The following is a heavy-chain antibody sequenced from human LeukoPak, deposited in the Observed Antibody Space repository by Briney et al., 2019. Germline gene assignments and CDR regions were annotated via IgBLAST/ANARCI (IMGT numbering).Heavy chain of an antibody. Sequence: PGGSLRLSCAASGFTSSGYAMGWVRQAPGKGLEWVSTISGTGSNTYYADSVEGRFTISRDNSKNMLFLQMNSLRAEDTAVYFCAARPPVIVAGPFDYWGQGILVTVSS. J-gene: IGHJ4*02. CDR1: GFTSSGYA. CDR2: ISGTGSNT. V-gene: IGHV3-23*01. CDR3: AARPPVIVAGPFDY. D-gene: IGHD5-12*01.